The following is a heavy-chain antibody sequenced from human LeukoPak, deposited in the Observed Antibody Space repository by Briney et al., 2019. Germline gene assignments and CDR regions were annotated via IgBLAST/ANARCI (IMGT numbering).Heavy chain of an antibody. CDR2: IYSGGTS. D-gene: IGHD6-13*01. J-gene: IGHJ4*02. Sequence: GGSLRLSCAASGFTVSSNYMSWVRQAPGKGLEWVSVIYSGGTSYYADSVKGRFTISRDNSKNTLYLQMNSLRAEDTAVYYCARESYSSLDYWGQGTLVTVSS. CDR1: GFTVSSNY. V-gene: IGHV3-53*05. CDR3: ARESYSSLDY.